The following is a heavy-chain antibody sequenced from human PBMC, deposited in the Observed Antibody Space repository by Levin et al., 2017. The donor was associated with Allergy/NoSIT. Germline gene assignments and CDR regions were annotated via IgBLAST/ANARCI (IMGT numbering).Heavy chain of an antibody. CDR2: IQSKNDGGTT. Sequence: PGGSLRLSCAASGFTFSSAWMSWVRQAPGKGLEWVGHIQSKNDGGTTDYAAPVTGRFSISRDDSKNTQHLQMSSLKTEDTAVYYCTTAHNWVRGVLMRRPYWGQGTLVTVSS. CDR3: TTAHNWVRGVLMRRPY. V-gene: IGHV3-15*01. CDR1: GFTFSSAW. D-gene: IGHD3-10*01. J-gene: IGHJ4*02.